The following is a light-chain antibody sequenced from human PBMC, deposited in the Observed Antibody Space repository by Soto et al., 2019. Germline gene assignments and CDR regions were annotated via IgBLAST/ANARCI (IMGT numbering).Light chain of an antibody. J-gene: IGLJ2*01. CDR1: SGHTTYI. Sequence: QSVLTQSSSASASLGSSVKLTCTLSSGHTTYIIAWHQQQPGKAPRYLMKLEASGSYNKGSGVPDRFSGSSSGADRYPTISNLQFEDEADYYCETWDINPHVVFGGGTKLTVL. V-gene: IGLV4-60*02. CDR2: LEASGSY. CDR3: ETWDINPHVV.